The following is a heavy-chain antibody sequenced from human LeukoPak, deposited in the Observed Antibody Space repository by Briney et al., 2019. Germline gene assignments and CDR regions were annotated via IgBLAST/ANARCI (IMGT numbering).Heavy chain of an antibody. CDR2: IYYSGNT. J-gene: IGHJ3*02. CDR1: GASISSYY. V-gene: IGHV4-59*01. D-gene: IGHD3-22*01. Sequence: PSETLSLTCTVSGASISSYYWNWIRQPPGKGLEWIGYIYYSGNTNYNPSLKSRVTMSVDTSKNQFSLKLSSVTAADTAVYYCATYYYDGTGYYYRGFHIWGQGTMVTVSS. CDR3: ATYYYDGTGYYYRGFHI.